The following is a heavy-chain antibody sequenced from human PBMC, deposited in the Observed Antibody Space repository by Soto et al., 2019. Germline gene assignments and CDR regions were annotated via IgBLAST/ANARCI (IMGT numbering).Heavy chain of an antibody. CDR3: TTDLRCSSTSCYLD. CDR2: IKSKTDGGTT. Sequence: GGSLRLSCAASGFTFSNAWMSWVRQAPGKGLEWVGRIKSKTDGGTTDYAAPVKGRFTISRDDSKNTLYLQMNSLKTEDTAVYYCTTDLRCSSTSCYLDWGQGTLVTVSS. J-gene: IGHJ4*02. CDR1: GFTFSNAW. V-gene: IGHV3-15*01. D-gene: IGHD2-2*01.